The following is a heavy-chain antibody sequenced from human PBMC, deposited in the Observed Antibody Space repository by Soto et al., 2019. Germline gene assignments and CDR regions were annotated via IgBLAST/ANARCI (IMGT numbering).Heavy chain of an antibody. CDR3: AKATRGPLSSRSSDANHFDS. J-gene: IGHJ4*02. Sequence: EAQLLESGGSLVQPGGSLRLSCAASGFSFSGYAMNWVRQAPGKGLEWVSIISGAGDRTYYADSGKGRFTISRDNSKNTLYLQMNSLRAEDTAVYHCAKATRGPLSSRSSDANHFDSWGLGTLVAVSS. D-gene: IGHD6-13*01. CDR2: ISGAGDRT. CDR1: GFSFSGYA. V-gene: IGHV3-23*01.